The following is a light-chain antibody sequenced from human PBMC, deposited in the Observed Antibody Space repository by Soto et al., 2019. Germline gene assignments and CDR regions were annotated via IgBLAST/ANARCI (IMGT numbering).Light chain of an antibody. CDR1: QSVSSY. J-gene: IGKJ3*01. CDR2: DAS. V-gene: IGKV3-11*01. Sequence: VLTQSPATLSLSPGERATLSCRASQSVSSYLAWYQQKPGQAPRLLIYDASNRATGIPARFSGSGSGTDFTLTISSLEPKDFAVYYCQQRSHWPPTFGPGTKVDIK. CDR3: QQRSHWPPT.